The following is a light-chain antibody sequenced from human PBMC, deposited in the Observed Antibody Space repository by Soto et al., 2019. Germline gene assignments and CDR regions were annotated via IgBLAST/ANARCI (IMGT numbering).Light chain of an antibody. V-gene: IGKV3-20*01. CDR3: QQYGSSPQT. J-gene: IGKJ5*01. Sequence: EIVLTQSPGTLSMSPGESATLSCRASQSVRSNCLAWYQQKPGQAPRLLIYGASNRATGIPDRLSGSGSGTDFTLTISRLEPEDFAVYYCQQYGSSPQTFGQGTRLDIE. CDR2: GAS. CDR1: QSVRSNC.